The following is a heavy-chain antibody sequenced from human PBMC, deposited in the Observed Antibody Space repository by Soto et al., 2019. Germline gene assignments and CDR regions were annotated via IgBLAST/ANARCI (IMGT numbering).Heavy chain of an antibody. CDR2: IHYSGST. CDR1: GGSISSSSYY. D-gene: IGHD6-6*01. V-gene: IGHV4-39*07. Sequence: SETLSLTCTVSGGSISSSSYYWGWIRQPPGKGLEWIGSIHYSGSTNYNASLKSRVTISVDTSKNQFSLKLRSVTAADTAVYYCARGGLAARKGRWFDPWGQGTLVTVSS. J-gene: IGHJ5*02. CDR3: ARGGLAARKGRWFDP.